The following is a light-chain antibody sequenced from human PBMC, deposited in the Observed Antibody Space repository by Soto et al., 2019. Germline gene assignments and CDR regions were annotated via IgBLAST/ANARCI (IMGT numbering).Light chain of an antibody. V-gene: IGKV3-20*01. CDR2: GAS. CDR1: QSVYKNF. Sequence: EIVLTQSPGTLSLSPGERATLSCRASQSVYKNFLAWYQQKPGQAPRLLINGASNRATGIPDRFSGSGSGTYFSLTIDRLDPEVFAVYFCQQYDSSPPTFGGGTKVAIK. CDR3: QQYDSSPPT. J-gene: IGKJ4*01.